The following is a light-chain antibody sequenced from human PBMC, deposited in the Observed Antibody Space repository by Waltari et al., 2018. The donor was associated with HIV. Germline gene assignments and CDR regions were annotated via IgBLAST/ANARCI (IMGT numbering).Light chain of an antibody. J-gene: IGKJ1*01. Sequence: DIQMTQSPSTLSASVGGRVTITCRASQSISSWLAWYQQKPGKAPKLLIYKASSLESGVPSRFSGSGSGTEFTLTISSLQPDDFATYYCQHYDTYSPWTFGQVTKVEI. CDR2: KAS. CDR1: QSISSW. CDR3: QHYDTYSPWT. V-gene: IGKV1-5*03.